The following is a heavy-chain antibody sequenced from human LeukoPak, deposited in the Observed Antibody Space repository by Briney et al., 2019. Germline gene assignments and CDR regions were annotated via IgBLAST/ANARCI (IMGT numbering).Heavy chain of an antibody. CDR3: ARDPYGYSSSWHLFDY. D-gene: IGHD6-13*01. J-gene: IGHJ4*02. CDR2: ISGSGGST. CDR1: GFTFSSYA. Sequence: PGGSLRLSCAASGFTFSSYAMSWVRQAPGKGLEWVSAISGSGGSTYYADSVKGRFTISRDNSKNTLHLQMNSLRAEDTAVYYCARDPYGYSSSWHLFDYWGQGTLVTVSS. V-gene: IGHV3-23*01.